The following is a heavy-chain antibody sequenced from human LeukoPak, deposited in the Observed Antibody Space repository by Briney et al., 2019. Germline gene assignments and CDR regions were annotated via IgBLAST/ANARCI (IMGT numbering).Heavy chain of an antibody. V-gene: IGHV4-39*01. J-gene: IGHJ5*02. CDR1: GGSISSYY. D-gene: IGHD3-3*01. CDR3: ARYTIFGVVPNWFDP. Sequence: SETLSLTCTVSGGSISSYYWSWIRQPPGKGLEWIGSIYYSGSTYYNPSLKSRVAISVDTSKNRFSLKLSSVTAADTAVYYCARYTIFGVVPNWFDPWGQGTLVTVSS. CDR2: IYYSGST.